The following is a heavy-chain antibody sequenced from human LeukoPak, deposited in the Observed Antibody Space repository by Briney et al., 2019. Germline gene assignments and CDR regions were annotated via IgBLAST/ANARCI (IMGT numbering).Heavy chain of an antibody. CDR3: ARVSSSWYHDWYFDL. D-gene: IGHD6-13*01. J-gene: IGHJ2*01. Sequence: SETLSLTCTVSGGSISSYYWSWIRQPAGKGLEWIGRIDTSGNTNYKPSLKSRVTMSVDTSKKQFSLKLSSVTAADTAVYYCARVSSSWYHDWYFDLWGRGTLVTVSS. CDR2: IDTSGNT. CDR1: GGSISSYY. V-gene: IGHV4-4*07.